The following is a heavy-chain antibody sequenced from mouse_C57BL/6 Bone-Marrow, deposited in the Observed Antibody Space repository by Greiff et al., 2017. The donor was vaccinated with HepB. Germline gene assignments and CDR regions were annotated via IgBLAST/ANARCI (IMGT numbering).Heavy chain of an antibody. J-gene: IGHJ4*01. CDR3: ARRGGYSNYYDMDY. Sequence: ESGPGLVKPSQSLSLTCSVTGYSITSGYYWNWIRQFPGNKLEWMGYISYDGSNNYNPSLKNRISITRDTSNNQFFLKLNSVTTEDTATYYCARRGGYSNYYDMDYWGQGTSVTVSS. CDR1: GYSITSGYY. D-gene: IGHD2-5*01. V-gene: IGHV3-6*01. CDR2: ISYDGSN.